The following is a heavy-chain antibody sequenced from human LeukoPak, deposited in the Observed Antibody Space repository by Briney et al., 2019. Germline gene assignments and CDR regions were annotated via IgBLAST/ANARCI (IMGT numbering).Heavy chain of an antibody. D-gene: IGHD4-17*01. V-gene: IGHV3-21*04. J-gene: IGHJ4*02. CDR3: AKDRFTVTTEVEGFDY. CDR1: GFTFSSYS. Sequence: SGGSLRLSCAASGFTFSSYSMNWVRQAPGKGLEWVSSISSSSSYIYYADSVKGRFTISRDNAKNSLYLQMNSLRAEDTAVYYCAKDRFTVTTEVEGFDYWGQGTLVTVSS. CDR2: ISSSSSYI.